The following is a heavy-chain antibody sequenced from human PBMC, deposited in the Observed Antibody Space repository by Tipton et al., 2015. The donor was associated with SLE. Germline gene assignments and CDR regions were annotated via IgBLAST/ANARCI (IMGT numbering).Heavy chain of an antibody. V-gene: IGHV3-7*01. Sequence: GSLRLSCAVSGFTFTTNWMTWVRQAPGKGLEWVAIIKQDASEEYYVDSVKGRFTISRDNVEGLLYLQMNSLRADDTAVYYCARGGDFWTGYLSDGFDVWGQGTVVTVSS. J-gene: IGHJ3*01. CDR3: ARGGDFWTGYLSDGFDV. D-gene: IGHD3/OR15-3a*01. CDR1: GFTFTTNW. CDR2: IKQDASEE.